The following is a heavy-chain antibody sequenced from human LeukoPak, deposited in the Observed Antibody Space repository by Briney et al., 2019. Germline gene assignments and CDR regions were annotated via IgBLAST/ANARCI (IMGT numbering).Heavy chain of an antibody. J-gene: IGHJ3*02. Sequence: HPGGSLRLSCAASGFTFDDYAMHWVRQAPGKGLEWVSGISWNSGSIGYADSVKGRFTISRDNAKNSLYLQMNSLRAEDTALYYCAKDVFGTEEAFDIWGQGTMVTVSS. D-gene: IGHD3-10*01. CDR2: ISWNSGSI. CDR3: AKDVFGTEEAFDI. V-gene: IGHV3-9*01. CDR1: GFTFDDYA.